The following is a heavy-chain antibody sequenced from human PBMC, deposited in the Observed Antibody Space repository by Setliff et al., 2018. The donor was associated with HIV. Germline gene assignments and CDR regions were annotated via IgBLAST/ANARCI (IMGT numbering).Heavy chain of an antibody. CDR2: LSSKGQA. CDR1: GGSISRSTHH. Sequence: KTSETLSLTCTVSGGSISRSTHHWAWIRQPPGKGLEWSGALSSKGQAYYNPSLKSRVAISIDSSKNLFSLGLDSLTAADTAVYYCAAQDLDLVKYYYMDYWGPGALVTVSS. D-gene: IGHD2-21*01. CDR3: AAQDLDLVKYYYMDY. J-gene: IGHJ4*02. V-gene: IGHV4-39*07.